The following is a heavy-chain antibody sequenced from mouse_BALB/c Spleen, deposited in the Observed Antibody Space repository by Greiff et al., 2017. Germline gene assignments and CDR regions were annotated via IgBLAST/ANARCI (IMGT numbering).Heavy chain of an antibody. CDR2: IDPETGGT. CDR3: TRGGYDYLYFDV. Sequence: VQLQQSGAELVRPGASVTLSCKASGYTFTDYEMHWVKQTPVHGLEWIGAIDPETGGTAYNQKFKGKATLTADKSSSTAYMELRSLTSEDSAVYYCTRGGYDYLYFDVWGAGTTVTVSS. J-gene: IGHJ1*01. V-gene: IGHV1-15*01. D-gene: IGHD2-3*01. CDR1: GYTFTDYE.